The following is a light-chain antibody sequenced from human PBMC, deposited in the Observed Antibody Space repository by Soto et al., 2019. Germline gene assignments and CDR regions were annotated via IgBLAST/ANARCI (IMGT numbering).Light chain of an antibody. V-gene: IGKV3-11*01. Sequence: IVLTQSPATLSLSPGERATLSCRASQSVSSYLAWYQQKPGQAPRLLIYDASNRATGIPARFSGSGSGTDFTLTISRLEPEDFAVYYCHQRSNWPTFGQGTRLEIK. CDR1: QSVSSY. CDR2: DAS. CDR3: HQRSNWPT. J-gene: IGKJ5*01.